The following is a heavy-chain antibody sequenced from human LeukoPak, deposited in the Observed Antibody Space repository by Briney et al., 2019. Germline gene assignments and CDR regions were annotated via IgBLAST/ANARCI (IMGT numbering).Heavy chain of an antibody. D-gene: IGHD3-3*01. CDR3: AREGGFYRPLDY. Sequence: SETLSLTCGVSGGSVTSANWWTWVRQPPGKGLEWIGEVHLDGRTNYNPSLKSRLTMSVDLSENHISLKLTSVTAANTAVYYCAREGGFYRPLDYSGQGTLVTVSS. V-gene: IGHV4-4*02. CDR1: GGSVTSANW. CDR2: VHLDGRT. J-gene: IGHJ4*02.